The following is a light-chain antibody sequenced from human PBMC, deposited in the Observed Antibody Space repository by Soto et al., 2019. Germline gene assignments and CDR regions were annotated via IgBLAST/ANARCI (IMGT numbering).Light chain of an antibody. CDR1: QPVSSSY. CDR2: GAS. V-gene: IGKV3-20*01. CDR3: QHYGGSPPYI. Sequence: EIVLTQSPGTLSLSPGDRATLSCRASQPVSSSYLVWYQQTPGQAPRVLVYGASSRATGVADRFSGSGSGTDFTLTISRLEPEDFAMYYCQHYGGSPPYIFGQGTKVDIK. J-gene: IGKJ2*01.